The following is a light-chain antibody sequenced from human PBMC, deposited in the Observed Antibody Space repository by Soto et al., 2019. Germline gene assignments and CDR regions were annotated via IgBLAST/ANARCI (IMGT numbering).Light chain of an antibody. J-gene: IGKJ1*01. CDR1: QTISSW. CDR3: QQYYSFPLT. Sequence: IQMTQSPSTLSGSVGDRVTITCRASQTISSWLAWYQQKPGKAPKLLMYAASTLQSGVPSRFSGSGSGTDFTLTISCLQSEDFATYYCQQYYSFPLTFGQGTKVDIK. V-gene: IGKV1-5*01. CDR2: AAS.